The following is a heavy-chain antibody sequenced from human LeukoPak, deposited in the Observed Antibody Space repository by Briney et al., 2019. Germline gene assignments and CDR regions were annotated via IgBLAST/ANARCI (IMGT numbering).Heavy chain of an antibody. Sequence: SETLSLTCAVYGGPFSGYYWSWIRQPPGKGLEWIGEINHSGSTNYNPSLKSRVTISVDTSKNQFSLKLSSVTAADTAVYYCARATGGNSAFWGQGTLVTVSS. V-gene: IGHV4-34*01. CDR3: ARATGGNSAF. D-gene: IGHD4-23*01. CDR1: GGPFSGYY. J-gene: IGHJ4*02. CDR2: INHSGST.